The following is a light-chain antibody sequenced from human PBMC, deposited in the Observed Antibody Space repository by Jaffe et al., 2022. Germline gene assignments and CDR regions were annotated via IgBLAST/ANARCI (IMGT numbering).Light chain of an antibody. V-gene: IGKV4-1*01. CDR3: HQYYTTPFT. Sequence: DIVMTQSPDSLAVSLGERATINCKSSQSVLYSSNNKSYLAWYQQKPGQPPKLLIYWASTRESGVPDRFSGSGSGTDFTLTISSLQAEDVAVYYCHQYYTTPFTFGPGTKVDIK. J-gene: IGKJ3*01. CDR2: WAS. CDR1: QSVLYSSNNKSY.